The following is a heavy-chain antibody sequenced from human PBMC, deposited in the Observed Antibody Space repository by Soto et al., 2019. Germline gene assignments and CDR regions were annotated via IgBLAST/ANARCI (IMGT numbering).Heavy chain of an antibody. V-gene: IGHV3-33*01. D-gene: IGHD6-13*01. Sequence: HPGGSLRLSCAASGFTFSSYGMHWVRQDPGKGLEWVAVIWYDGSNKYYADSVKGRFTISRDNSKNTLYLQMNSLRAEDTAVYYCARDHSAAGTYYYYYYGMDVWGQGTTVTVSS. CDR3: ARDHSAAGTYYYYYYGMDV. CDR2: IWYDGSNK. J-gene: IGHJ6*02. CDR1: GFTFSSYG.